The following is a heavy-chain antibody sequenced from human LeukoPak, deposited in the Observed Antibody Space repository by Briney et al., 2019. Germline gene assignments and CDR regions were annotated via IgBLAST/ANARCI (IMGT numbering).Heavy chain of an antibody. CDR1: GDSISSTSYY. CDR3: ARHIPDALLYDYTWFDP. D-gene: IGHD2-2*02. J-gene: IGHJ5*02. CDR2: IYNSGST. Sequence: SETLSLTCIVSGDSISSTSYYWGWIRQPPGKGLEWIGSIYNSGSTYYNPSLKSRVALSVDTSKNQVSLKLSSVTAADTAVYYCARHIPDALLYDYTWFDPWGQGILVTVSS. V-gene: IGHV4-39*01.